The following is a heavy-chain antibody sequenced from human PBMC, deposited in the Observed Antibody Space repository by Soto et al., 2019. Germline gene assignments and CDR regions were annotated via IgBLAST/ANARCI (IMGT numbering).Heavy chain of an antibody. V-gene: IGHV3-30-3*01. CDR3: ARDLLPTIPYYYYGMDV. J-gene: IGHJ6*02. D-gene: IGHD2-15*01. Sequence: PGGSLRLSCAASGFTFSSYAMHWVRQAPGKGLEWVAVISYDGSNKYYADSVKGRFTISRDNSKNTLYLQMNSLRAEDTAVYYCARDLLPTIPYYYYGMDVWGQGTTVTVSS. CDR2: ISYDGSNK. CDR1: GFTFSSYA.